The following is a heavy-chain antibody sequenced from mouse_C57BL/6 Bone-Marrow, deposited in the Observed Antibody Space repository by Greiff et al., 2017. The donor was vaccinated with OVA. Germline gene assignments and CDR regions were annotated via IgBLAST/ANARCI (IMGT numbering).Heavy chain of an antibody. CDR3: ARSDYYGSLHFDV. J-gene: IGHJ1*03. CDR1: GFTFTDYY. D-gene: IGHD1-1*01. CDR2: IRNKANGYTT. V-gene: IGHV7-3*01. Sequence: EVQLVESGGGLVQPGGSLSLSCAASGFTFTDYYMSWVRQPPGKALEWLGFIRNKANGYTTEYSASVKGRFTISRDNSQSILYLQMNALRAEDSATYYCARSDYYGSLHFDVWGTGTTVTVSS.